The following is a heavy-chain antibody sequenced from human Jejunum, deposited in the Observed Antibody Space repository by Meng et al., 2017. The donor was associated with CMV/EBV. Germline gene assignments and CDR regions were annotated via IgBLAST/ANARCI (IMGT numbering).Heavy chain of an antibody. CDR2: VNPYTGET. CDR3: ARSPIYSGTYFAFDY. Sequence: YTFNSYPMTWVRQAPGQGLEWVGWVNPYTGETSDAQSLQDGVSVTTDTSATTAYMELRSLRFDDAAIYYCARSPIYSGTYFAFDYWGQGSQVTVSS. V-gene: IGHV1-18*01. CDR1: YTFNSYP. J-gene: IGHJ4*02. D-gene: IGHD1-26*01.